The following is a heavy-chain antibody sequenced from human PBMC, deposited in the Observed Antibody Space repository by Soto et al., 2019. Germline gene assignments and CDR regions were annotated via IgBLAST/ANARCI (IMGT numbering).Heavy chain of an antibody. V-gene: IGHV3-9*01. CDR1: GFTFDDYA. CDR3: AKDNCSGGSCYRGGLVY. D-gene: IGHD2-15*01. J-gene: IGHJ4*02. Sequence: EVQLVESGGGLVQPGRSLRLSCAASGFTFDDYAMHWVRQAPGKGLEWVSGISWNSGSIGYADSVKGRFTTSRDNAKNSLYLQMNSLRAEDTALYYCAKDNCSGGSCYRGGLVYWGQGTLVTVSS. CDR2: ISWNSGSI.